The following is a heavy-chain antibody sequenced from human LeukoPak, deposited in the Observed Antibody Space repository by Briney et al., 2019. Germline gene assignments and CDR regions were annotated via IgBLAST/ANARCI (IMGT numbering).Heavy chain of an antibody. CDR3: TRSNCNYDLPGYYFDY. D-gene: IGHD1-7*01. V-gene: IGHV1-2*02. J-gene: IGHJ4*02. CDR1: GYTFNGYY. CDR2: LNPDSAGT. Sequence: ASVKVSCKASGYTFNGYYMHWVGQAPGQGLEWMGWLNPDSAGTNYAQRFQGRVTMTRDPSISTAYMELSRLKSDDTAVYYCTRSNCNYDLPGYYFDYWGQGTLVTVSS.